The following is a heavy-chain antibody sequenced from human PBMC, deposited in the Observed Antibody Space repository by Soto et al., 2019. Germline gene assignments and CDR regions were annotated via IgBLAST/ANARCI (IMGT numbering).Heavy chain of an antibody. J-gene: IGHJ6*02. CDR3: ARDQVVFLGSSGWYDYYYGMDV. CDR1: GGTFSSYA. CDR2: IIPIFGTA. D-gene: IGHD6-19*01. V-gene: IGHV1-69*01. Sequence: QVQLVQSGAEVKKPGSSVKVSCKASGGTFSSYAISWVRQAPGQGLEWMGGIIPIFGTANYAQKFQGRVTITADESTRTAYMELSSLRSEDTAVYYCARDQVVFLGSSGWYDYYYGMDVWGQGTTVTVSS.